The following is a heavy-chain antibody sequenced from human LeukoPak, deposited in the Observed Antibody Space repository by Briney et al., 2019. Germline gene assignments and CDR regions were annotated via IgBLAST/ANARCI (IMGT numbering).Heavy chain of an antibody. CDR2: TSYDGSNN. CDR3: ASAREYCGSAECYEYFQH. J-gene: IGHJ1*01. CDR1: GFTISSHT. V-gene: IGHV3-30-3*01. D-gene: IGHD2-21*01. Sequence: GGSLTLSCAVFGFTISSHTMHWVRPAPGKGLEWVALTSYDGSNNNYADSVNGRFTISRDNSRDTLLLQMNSLRAEDTALYYCASAREYCGSAECYEYFQHWGQGTLVTVSS.